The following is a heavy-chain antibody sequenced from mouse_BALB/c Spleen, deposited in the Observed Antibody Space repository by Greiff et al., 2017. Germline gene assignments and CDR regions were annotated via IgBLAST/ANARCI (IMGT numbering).Heavy chain of an antibody. CDR3: ARGYYGSSDAMDY. CDR1: GFTFSDYY. Sequence: EVQRVESGGGLVKPGGSLKLSCAASGFTFSDYYMYWVRQTPEKRLEWVATISDGGSYTYYPDSVKGRFTISRDNAKNNLYLQMSSLKSEDTAMYYCARGYYGSSDAMDYWGQGTSVTVSS. V-gene: IGHV5-4*02. CDR2: ISDGGSYT. J-gene: IGHJ4*01. D-gene: IGHD1-1*01.